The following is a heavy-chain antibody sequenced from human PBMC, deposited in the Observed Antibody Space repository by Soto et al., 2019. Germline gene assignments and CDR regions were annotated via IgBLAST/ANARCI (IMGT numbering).Heavy chain of an antibody. Sequence: QVQLQESGPGLVKPSQTLSLTCTVSGGSISSGGYYWSWIRQHPGKGLEWIGYIYYSGSTYYNPSFKGRVTILVEASTNQFSLKLSSVTAADTAVYYCGRETRGYAFWSGYYYYGMDVWGQGTTVTVSS. J-gene: IGHJ6*02. CDR3: GRETRGYAFWSGYYYYGMDV. CDR1: GGSISSGGYY. CDR2: IYYSGST. V-gene: IGHV4-31*03. D-gene: IGHD3-3*01.